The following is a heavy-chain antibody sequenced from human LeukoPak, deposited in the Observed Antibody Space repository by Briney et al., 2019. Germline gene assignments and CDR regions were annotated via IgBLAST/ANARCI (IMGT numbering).Heavy chain of an antibody. CDR3: ARAAVVVAATWGRDAFDI. V-gene: IGHV4-61*01. D-gene: IGHD2-15*01. CDR2: IYYSGST. CDR1: GGSISSSSYY. Sequence: SETLSLTCTVSGGSISSSSYYWSWIRQPPGKGLEWIGYIYYSGSTNYNPSLRSRVTISVDTSKNQFSLKLSSVTAADTAVYYCARAAVVVAATWGRDAFDIWGQGTMVTVSS. J-gene: IGHJ3*02.